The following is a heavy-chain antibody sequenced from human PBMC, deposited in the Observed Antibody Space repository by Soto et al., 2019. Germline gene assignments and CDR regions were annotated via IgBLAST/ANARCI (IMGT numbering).Heavy chain of an antibody. Sequence: QVQLVESGGSVVQPGRSLRLSCAASGFTFSNFAMHWVRQAPGKGLEWISIIWHDGSVKHYVGSVKGRFTVSRDNAMNTLFLQMNSLRDDDTAVYYCARGAVDGSPSGGNCYMVDYWGQGTLVTVSS. J-gene: IGHJ4*02. V-gene: IGHV3-33*01. CDR2: IWHDGSVK. CDR3: ARGAVDGSPSGGNCYMVDY. CDR1: GFTFSNFA. D-gene: IGHD2-21*02.